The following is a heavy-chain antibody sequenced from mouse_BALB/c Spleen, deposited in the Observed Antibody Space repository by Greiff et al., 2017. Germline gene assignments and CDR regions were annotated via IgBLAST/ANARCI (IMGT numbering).Heavy chain of an antibody. Sequence: VQLQQSAAELARPGASVKMSCKASGYTFTSYTMHWVKQRPGQGLEWIGYINPSSGYTEYNQKFKDKTTLTADKSSSTAYMQLSSLTSEDSAVYYCARSDGSSYWYFDVWGAGTTVTVSS. CDR3: ARSDGSSYWYFDV. J-gene: IGHJ1*01. D-gene: IGHD1-1*01. V-gene: IGHV1-4*02. CDR1: GYTFTSYT. CDR2: INPSSGYT.